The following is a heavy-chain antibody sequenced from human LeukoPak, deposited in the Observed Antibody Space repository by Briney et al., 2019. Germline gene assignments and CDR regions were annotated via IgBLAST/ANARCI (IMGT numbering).Heavy chain of an antibody. CDR3: ARDPRKYSSTPGAFDI. CDR2: ISSSSSTI. Sequence: GGSLRLSCAVSGFTFSSYSMNWVRQAPGKGLEWVSYISSSSSTIYYADSVKGRFTISRDNAKNSLYLQMNSLRAEDTAVYYCARDPRKYSSTPGAFDIWGQGTMVTVSS. J-gene: IGHJ3*02. V-gene: IGHV3-48*01. CDR1: GFTFSSYS. D-gene: IGHD6-13*01.